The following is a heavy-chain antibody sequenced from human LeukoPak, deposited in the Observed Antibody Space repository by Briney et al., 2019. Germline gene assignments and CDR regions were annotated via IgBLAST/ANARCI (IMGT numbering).Heavy chain of an antibody. J-gene: IGHJ5*02. V-gene: IGHV1-18*01. D-gene: IGHD3-3*01. Sequence: ASVKVSCKASGYTFTSYGISWVRQAPGQGLEWMGWISAYNGNTNYAQKLQSRVTMTTDTSTSTAYMELRSLRSDDTAVYYCARAPARDEFGVVTPWGQGTLVTVSS. CDR2: ISAYNGNT. CDR3: ARAPARDEFGVVTP. CDR1: GYTFTSYG.